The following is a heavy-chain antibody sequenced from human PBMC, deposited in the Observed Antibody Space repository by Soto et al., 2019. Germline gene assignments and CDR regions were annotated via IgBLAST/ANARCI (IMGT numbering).Heavy chain of an antibody. CDR2: INYSGNT. CDR3: ARGIGGTSDY. J-gene: IGHJ4*02. CDR1: GGPFSGYY. D-gene: IGHD2-15*01. Sequence: QVQLQQWGAGLLKPSETLSLTCAVHGGPFSGYYWSWIRQPPGKGLEWIGEINYSGNTNYTPSLKSRVTISVDTSKNHFPLKLSSVTAADTAVYYCARGIGGTSDYWGQGTLVTVSS. V-gene: IGHV4-34*01.